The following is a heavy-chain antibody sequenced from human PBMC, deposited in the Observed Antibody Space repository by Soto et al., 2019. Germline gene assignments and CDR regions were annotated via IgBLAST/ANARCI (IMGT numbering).Heavy chain of an antibody. D-gene: IGHD2-21*02. J-gene: IGHJ5*02. Sequence: TLSLTCTVSGYSIGGVGYWCWIRQFPVRGLEWIGCSSSSGSTCYNPALNNRISLSLATSHIEFPLKLLSVTAAETVIYYFARSGVTGIVMSSHWFDNWCQGALVNVST. CDR2: SSSSGST. V-gene: IGHV4-31*03. CDR1: GYSIGGVGY. CDR3: ARSGVTGIVMSSHWFDN.